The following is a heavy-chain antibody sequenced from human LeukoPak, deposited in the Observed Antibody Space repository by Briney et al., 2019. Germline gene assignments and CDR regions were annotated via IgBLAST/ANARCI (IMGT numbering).Heavy chain of an antibody. Sequence: GGSLRLSCAASGFTFDDMPLHWVGQAPGKGLEGVSGISWNSGSIGYADSVKGRFTISRDNAKNSLYLQMNSLRAGDTALYYCARVLRDYYYGMDVWGQGTTVTVSS. J-gene: IGHJ6*02. CDR2: ISWNSGSI. V-gene: IGHV3-9*01. CDR3: ARVLRDYYYGMDV. D-gene: IGHD2/OR15-2a*01. CDR1: GFTFDDMP.